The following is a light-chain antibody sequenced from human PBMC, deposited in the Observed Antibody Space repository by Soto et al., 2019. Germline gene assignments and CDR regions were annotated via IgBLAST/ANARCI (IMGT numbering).Light chain of an antibody. Sequence: DIKMTQSPSTLCGSVGARLTITGRASQTISSWLAWYQQKPGKAPKLLIYKAYTLKSGVTSGFSGSGSGTEFTLTISSLQPDDFATYYCQLYNSYSEAVGPVTQVEIK. CDR3: QLYNSYSEA. J-gene: IGKJ4*01. V-gene: IGKV1-5*03. CDR1: QTISSW. CDR2: KAY.